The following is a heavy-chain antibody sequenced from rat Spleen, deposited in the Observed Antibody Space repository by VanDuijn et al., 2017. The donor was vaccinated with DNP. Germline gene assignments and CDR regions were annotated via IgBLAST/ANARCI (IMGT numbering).Heavy chain of an antibody. CDR2: ISYSGSP. D-gene: IGHD1-12*02. J-gene: IGHJ4*01. CDR3: ASYYYDGYYAMDA. V-gene: IGHV3-1*01. CDR1: GYSITNNY. Sequence: EVQLQASGPGLVKPSQSLSLTCSVTGYSITNNYWGWIRKFPGNKMEWIGHISYSGSPTYNPSLKSRISITRDTSKNQFFLHLHSVTTEDTATYYCASYYYDGYYAMDAWGQGTSVTVSS.